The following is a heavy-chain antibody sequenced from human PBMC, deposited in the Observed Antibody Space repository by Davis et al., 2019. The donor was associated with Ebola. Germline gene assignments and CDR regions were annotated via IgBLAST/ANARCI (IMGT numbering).Heavy chain of an antibody. CDR3: ARHVTTMILGWYYFDY. V-gene: IGHV4-39*01. J-gene: IGHJ4*02. CDR1: GGSFSGYY. D-gene: IGHD3-22*01. CDR2: IYYSGST. Sequence: MPGGSLRLSCAVYGGSFSGYYWGWIRQPPGKGLEWIGSIYYSGSTYYNPSLKSRVTISVDTSKNQFSLKLSSVTAADTAVYYCARHVTTMILGWYYFDYWGQGTLVTVSS.